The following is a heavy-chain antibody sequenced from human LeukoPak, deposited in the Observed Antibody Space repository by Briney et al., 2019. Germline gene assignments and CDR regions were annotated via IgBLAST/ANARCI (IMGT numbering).Heavy chain of an antibody. D-gene: IGHD3-16*01. Sequence: GGSLRLSCAASGFTFSSYAMHWVRQAPGKGLEWVAVISYDGSNKYYADSVKGRFTISRDNSKNTLYLQMNSLRAEDTAVYYCARGGRGYRLRLGESYPFDYWGQGTLVTVSS. V-gene: IGHV3-30-3*01. CDR3: ARGGRGYRLRLGESYPFDY. CDR2: ISYDGSNK. J-gene: IGHJ4*02. CDR1: GFTFSSYA.